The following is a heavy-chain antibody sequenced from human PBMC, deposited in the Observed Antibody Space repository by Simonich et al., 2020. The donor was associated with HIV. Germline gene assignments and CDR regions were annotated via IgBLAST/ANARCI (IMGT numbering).Heavy chain of an antibody. J-gene: IGHJ3*02. D-gene: IGHD1-26*01. Sequence: QVQLVESGGGVVQPGRSLRLSCAASGFTFVSYGMHWVRQAPGKWWQWGAGNGYEENNKYYADSVKGRFTISSDNSKNTLSLQMNSLRAEDTAFYYCARGGWELYGGAFDIWGQGTMVTVSS. CDR2: NGYEENNK. CDR1: GFTFVSYG. V-gene: IGHV3-33*01. CDR3: ARGGWELYGGAFDI.